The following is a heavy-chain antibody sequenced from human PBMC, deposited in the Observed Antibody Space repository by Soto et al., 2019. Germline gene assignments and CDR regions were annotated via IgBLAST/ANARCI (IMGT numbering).Heavy chain of an antibody. CDR2: IWYDGSNK. CDR3: ARVGAYCGGDCYSWYFDL. Sequence: QVQLVESGGGVVQPGRSLRLSCAASGFTFSSYGMHWVRQAPGKGLEWGAVIWYDGSNKYYADSVKGRFTISRDNSKNTLYLQMNSLRAEDTAVYYCARVGAYCGGDCYSWYFDLWGRGTLVTVSS. D-gene: IGHD2-21*02. J-gene: IGHJ2*01. CDR1: GFTFSSYG. V-gene: IGHV3-33*01.